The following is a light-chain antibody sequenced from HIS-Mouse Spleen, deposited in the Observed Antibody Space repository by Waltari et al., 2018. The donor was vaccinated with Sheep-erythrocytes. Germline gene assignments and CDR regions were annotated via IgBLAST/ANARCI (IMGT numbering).Light chain of an antibody. CDR2: EVS. Sequence: QSALTQPPSAYGSPGQSVTISCPGTSSHGGGYNYVSWYQQHPGKAPQLMLYEVSKRPAGVPDRFSGSKSGNTASLTVSGLQAEDEADYYCSSYAGSNNWVFGGGTKLTVL. CDR3: SSYAGSNNWV. J-gene: IGLJ3*02. CDR1: SSHGGGYNY. V-gene: IGLV2-8*01.